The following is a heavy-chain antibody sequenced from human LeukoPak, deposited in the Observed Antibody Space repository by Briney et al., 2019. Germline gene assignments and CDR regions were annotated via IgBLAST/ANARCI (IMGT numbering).Heavy chain of an antibody. Sequence: PSETLSLTCAVYGGSFSGYYWSWIRQPPGKGLEWIGEINHSGSTNYNPSLKSRVTISVDTSKNQFSLKLSSVTAADTAVYYCATQEPPGEPNQFDYWGQGTLVTVSS. J-gene: IGHJ4*02. CDR2: INHSGST. CDR1: GGSFSGYY. CDR3: ATQEPPGEPNQFDY. V-gene: IGHV4-34*01. D-gene: IGHD1-14*01.